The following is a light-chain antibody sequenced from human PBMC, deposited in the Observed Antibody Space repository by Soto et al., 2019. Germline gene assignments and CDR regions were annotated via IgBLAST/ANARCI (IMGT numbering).Light chain of an antibody. CDR3: SSYTSTNTLVI. V-gene: IGLV2-14*03. CDR1: TSDVGASNF. Sequence: QSVLTQPASVSGSPGQSITISCTGTTSDVGASNFVSWYQHHPGKAPKLMVYDVSNRPSGVSARFSGSKSGNTASLTISGLQAEDEADYYCSSYTSTNTLVIFGGGTKLTVL. J-gene: IGLJ2*01. CDR2: DVS.